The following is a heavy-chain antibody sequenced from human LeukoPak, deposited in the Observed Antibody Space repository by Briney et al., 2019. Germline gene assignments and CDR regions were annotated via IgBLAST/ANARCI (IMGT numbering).Heavy chain of an antibody. CDR1: GGSITSYH. V-gene: IGHV4-59*08. Sequence: SETLSLTCTVSGGSITSYHWSWIRQPPGKGLEWIGYIYYSGSTNYNPSLKSRVTISVDTSKNQFSLKLSSVTAADTAVYYCARHRPGGGYISLDYWGQGTLVTVSS. CDR2: IYYSGST. J-gene: IGHJ4*02. CDR3: ARHRPGGGYISLDY. D-gene: IGHD5-18*01.